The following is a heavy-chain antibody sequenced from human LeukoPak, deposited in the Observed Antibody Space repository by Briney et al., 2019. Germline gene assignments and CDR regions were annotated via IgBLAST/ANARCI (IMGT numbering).Heavy chain of an antibody. J-gene: IGHJ4*02. CDR3: ARAQGVWGYYFDY. V-gene: IGHV3-7*01. CDR1: GFTFSSYW. D-gene: IGHD2-21*01. CDR2: IKQDGSEK. Sequence: GGSLRLSCAASGFTFSSYWMSWVRQAPGKGLEWVANIKQDGSEKYYVDSVKGRFTISRDNAKNSLYLQMNSLRAEDTAVYYCARAQGVWGYYFDYSGQGTLVTVSS.